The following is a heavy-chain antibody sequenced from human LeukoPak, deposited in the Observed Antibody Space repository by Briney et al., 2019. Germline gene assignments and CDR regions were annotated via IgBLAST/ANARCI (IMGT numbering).Heavy chain of an antibody. CDR1: GYTFTSYD. D-gene: IGHD3/OR15-3a*01. J-gene: IGHJ4*02. Sequence: GASVKVSCKASGYTFTSYDINWVRQASGQGLEWMGRMNPNSGDTGSAQKFQGTVAITWNTSIGTAYMELSSLRSEDTAVYYCARGQKGLFDYWGQGTLVTVSS. V-gene: IGHV1-8*03. CDR3: ARGQKGLFDY. CDR2: MNPNSGDT.